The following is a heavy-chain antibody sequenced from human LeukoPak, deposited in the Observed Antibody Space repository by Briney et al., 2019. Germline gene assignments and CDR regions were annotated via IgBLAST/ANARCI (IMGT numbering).Heavy chain of an antibody. D-gene: IGHD1-20*01. Sequence: GGSLRLSCAASGFTFSIYAMSWVRQAPGKGLEWASAISGSGGSTYYADSVKGRFTISRDNSKNTLYLQMNSLRAEDTAVYYCAKDRVTGTTGGAFDIWGQGTMVTVSS. CDR1: GFTFSIYA. V-gene: IGHV3-23*01. CDR2: ISGSGGST. J-gene: IGHJ3*02. CDR3: AKDRVTGTTGGAFDI.